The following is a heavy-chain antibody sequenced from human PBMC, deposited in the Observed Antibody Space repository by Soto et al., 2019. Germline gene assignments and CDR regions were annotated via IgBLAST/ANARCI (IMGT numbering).Heavy chain of an antibody. J-gene: IGHJ3*02. CDR3: ARQSVKWFGFGEVAQVDAFDI. CDR2: MNPNSGNA. CDR1: GYTFTSYD. D-gene: IGHD3-10*01. Sequence: QVQLVQSGAEVKKPGASVKVSCKASGYTFTSYDINWVRQATGQGLEWMGWMNPNSGNAGYTQRFQGRVTMTRNTSISTAYMELSSLGYEDTAVYYCARQSVKWFGFGEVAQVDAFDIWGPGTMVTVSS. V-gene: IGHV1-8*01.